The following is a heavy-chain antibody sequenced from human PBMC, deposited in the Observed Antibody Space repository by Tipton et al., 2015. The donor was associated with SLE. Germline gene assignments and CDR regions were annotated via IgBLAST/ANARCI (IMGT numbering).Heavy chain of an antibody. Sequence: TLSLTCTVSAGSMSSRSYYWGWIRQPPVKGLEWIGTISSRGGTYCNPSLKRRLTMSVDTSKSQFSLNLRSVTAADTAVYYCARCGVRGVEGLSIPQYFFDICGQGTLVAVSS. CDR3: ARCGVRGVEGLSIPQYFFDI. CDR2: ISSRGGT. CDR1: AGSMSSRSYY. V-gene: IGHV4-39*07. J-gene: IGHJ4*02. D-gene: IGHD3-10*01.